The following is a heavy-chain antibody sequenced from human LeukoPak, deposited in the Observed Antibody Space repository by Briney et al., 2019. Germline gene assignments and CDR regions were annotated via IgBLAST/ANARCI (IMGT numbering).Heavy chain of an antibody. D-gene: IGHD3-10*01. CDR1: GYTFTNHY. CDR3: ARDQGGYSGSGSYQYYYYMDV. V-gene: IGHV1-46*01. J-gene: IGHJ6*03. Sequence: ASVKVSCKASGYTFTNHYIHWVRLAPGQGLEWMGIINLSAGTTRNAQNFQGRVTVTRDMSTSTVYMELSSLRSGDTAVYYCARDQGGYSGSGSYQYYYYMDVWGTGTAVTVSS. CDR2: INLSAGTT.